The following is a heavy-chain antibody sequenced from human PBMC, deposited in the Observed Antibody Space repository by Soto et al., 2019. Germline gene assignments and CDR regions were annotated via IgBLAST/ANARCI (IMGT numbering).Heavy chain of an antibody. CDR2: IYDSGST. CDR3: ARGGNYYGLRV. Sequence: SETLSLNCTVSGSSNHNGDSSRRWIRQPPGKGLEWIGYIYDSGSTYYNASLKGRLTISLDTSKNQFSLQLTSVSAADTAVYYCARGGNYYGLRVWGQGTTVT. J-gene: IGHJ6*02. CDR1: GSSNHNGDSS. V-gene: IGHV4-30-4*02.